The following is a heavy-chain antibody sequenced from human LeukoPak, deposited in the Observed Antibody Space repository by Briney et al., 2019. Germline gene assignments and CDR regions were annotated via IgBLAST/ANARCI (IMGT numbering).Heavy chain of an antibody. J-gene: IGHJ4*02. CDR2: VTGSDDTT. D-gene: IGHD2-2*01. Sequence: PGGSLRLSCAASGFSFSNDAMTWVRQAPGKGLEWVSTVTGSDDTTYYTDSVKGRFTISRDHSKNMLHLQMNSLRVEDTAIYYCAKTPTVVPAAYGYWGQGTLVTVSS. CDR3: AKTPTVVPAAYGY. V-gene: IGHV3-23*01. CDR1: GFSFSNDA.